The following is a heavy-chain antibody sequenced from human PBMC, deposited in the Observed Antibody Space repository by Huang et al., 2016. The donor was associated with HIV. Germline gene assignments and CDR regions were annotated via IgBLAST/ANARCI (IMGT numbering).Heavy chain of an antibody. D-gene: IGHD6-13*01. J-gene: IGHJ4*02. CDR3: ASQHIGAAATWF. V-gene: IGHV4-39*01. CDR1: GDFISSTNYY. Sequence: QLQLQESGPGQVKPSETLSLTCTVSGDFISSTNYYWGLIRQSPGKGLEWVGGVYQSGSTNYNPSLKSRVTLSVDTSRNQFSLRLNSVTAADTAVYYCASQHIGAAATWFWGRGTQVAVSS. CDR2: VYQSGST.